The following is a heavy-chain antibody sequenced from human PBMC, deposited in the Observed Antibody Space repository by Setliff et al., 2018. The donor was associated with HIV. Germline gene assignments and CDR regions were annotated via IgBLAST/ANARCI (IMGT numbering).Heavy chain of an antibody. J-gene: IGHJ4*02. V-gene: IGHV1-69-2*01. CDR1: GYTFPDYY. CDR3: AWGTQRPIDS. Sequence: PSVKVSCKVSGYTFPDYYMQWVRQAPGKGLEWMGLIDPDRGDTVYAEKFQGRVTITADRSLDTAYMKLSSLRSEDTAMYFCAWGTQRPIDSWGQGTLVTVSS. D-gene: IGHD3-16*01. CDR2: IDPDRGDT.